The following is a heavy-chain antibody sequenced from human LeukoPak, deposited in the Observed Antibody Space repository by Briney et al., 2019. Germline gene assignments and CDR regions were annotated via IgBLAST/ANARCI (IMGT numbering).Heavy chain of an antibody. D-gene: IGHD3-22*01. V-gene: IGHV4-39*01. CDR1: GRSISSSSYY. J-gene: IGHJ4*02. CDR2: IYYSGST. CDR3: ARLYYDSSGYYQICYFDY. Sequence: SEPLSLTCTLSGRSISSSSYYWGWIRQPPGKGREWIGSIYYSGSTYYNPSPKSRVTISVDTSKNQFSLNLSSVTAADTAVYYCARLYYDSSGYYQICYFDYWGQGTLVTVSS.